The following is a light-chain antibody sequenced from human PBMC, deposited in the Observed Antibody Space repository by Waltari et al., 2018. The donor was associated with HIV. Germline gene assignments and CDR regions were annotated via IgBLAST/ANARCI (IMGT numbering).Light chain of an antibody. J-gene: IGKJ3*01. CDR1: QGIDTW. CDR2: SAS. V-gene: IGKV1-12*02. CDR3: LQTYRFPFT. Sequence: DIQMTQSPSSVSASVGDRVTITCRASQGIDTWLGWYQHKPGRAPKLLISSASTLQSGVPSRFSGSGFGTDFSLTISSLQPEDFTIYYCLQTYRFPFTFGHGTKVDFK.